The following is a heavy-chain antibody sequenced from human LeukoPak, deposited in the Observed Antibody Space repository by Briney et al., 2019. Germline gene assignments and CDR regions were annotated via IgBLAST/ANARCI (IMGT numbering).Heavy chain of an antibody. CDR2: IIPIFGTA. CDR1: GYTFTSYA. Sequence: ASVKVSCKASGYTFTSYAMNWVRQAPGQGLEWMGGIIPIFGTANYAQKFQGRVTITADESTSTAYMELYSLRSEDTAVYFCARDRGYSYAKKSSNYYYMDVWGKGTTVTISS. V-gene: IGHV1-69*13. D-gene: IGHD5-18*01. J-gene: IGHJ6*03. CDR3: ARDRGYSYAKKSSNYYYMDV.